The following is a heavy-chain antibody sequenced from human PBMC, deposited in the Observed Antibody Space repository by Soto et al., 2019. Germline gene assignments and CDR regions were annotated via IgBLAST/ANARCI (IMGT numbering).Heavy chain of an antibody. D-gene: IGHD5-18*01. CDR1: GFSLNTRGVG. CDR2: IYWDDDE. V-gene: IGHV2-5*02. J-gene: IGHJ4*02. Sequence: QITLKESGPTLVKPTQSLTLTCTFSGFSLNTRGVGVGWIRQPPGKALEWLARIYWDDDEGYSPSLRSRLTITQDTSKHQVVLTITNMVPVDSATYSTVPRPRGSSSHFDYWGQGTLVTVSP. CDR3: VPRPRGSSSHFDY.